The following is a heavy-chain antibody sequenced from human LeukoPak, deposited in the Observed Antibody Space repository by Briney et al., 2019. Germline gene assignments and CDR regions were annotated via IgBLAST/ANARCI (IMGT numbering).Heavy chain of an antibody. D-gene: IGHD1-26*01. CDR2: IYSGGNT. J-gene: IGHJ5*02. CDR1: GFTVSSSP. CDR3: VRLMGSGWFDP. Sequence: GGSLRLSCAASGFTVSSSPINWVRQAPGRGLEWVSVIYSGGNTFYADAVKGRFTISRHNSENTLYLQMNSLSADDTAVYYCVRLMGSGWFDPWGQGTLVTVFS. V-gene: IGHV3-53*04.